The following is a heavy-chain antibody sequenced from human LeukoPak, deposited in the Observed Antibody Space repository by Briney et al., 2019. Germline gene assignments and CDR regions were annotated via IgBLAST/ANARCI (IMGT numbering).Heavy chain of an antibody. CDR1: GFTFSSYD. V-gene: IGHV3-13*01. D-gene: IGHD3-10*01. CDR2: IGTAGDT. Sequence: AGGSLRLSCAASGFTFSSYDMHWVRQATGKGLEWVSAIGTAGDTYYPGSVKGRFTISRENAKNSLYLQMNSLRAGDTAVYYCASVGSGSYYEGWGQGTLVTVSS. CDR3: ASVGSGSYYEG. J-gene: IGHJ4*02.